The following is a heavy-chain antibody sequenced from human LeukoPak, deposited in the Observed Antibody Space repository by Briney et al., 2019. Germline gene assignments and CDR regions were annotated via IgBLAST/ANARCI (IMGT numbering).Heavy chain of an antibody. J-gene: IGHJ5*02. CDR3: AREHSSGWSYNWFDP. V-gene: IGHV3-30-3*01. CDR1: GFTFSSYA. D-gene: IGHD6-19*01. CDR2: ISYDGSNK. Sequence: GGSLRLSCAASGFTFSSYAMHWVRQAPGKGLEWVAVISYDGSNKYYADSVKGRFTISRDNSKNTLYLQMNSLRAEGTAVYYCAREHSSGWSYNWFDPWGQGTLITVSS.